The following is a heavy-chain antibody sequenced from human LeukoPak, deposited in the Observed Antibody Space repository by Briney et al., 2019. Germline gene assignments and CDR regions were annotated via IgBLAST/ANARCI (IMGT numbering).Heavy chain of an antibody. Sequence: PGGSLRLSCAASGFTFSSYFMTWVRQAPGKGLEWVSSISGSGGGTYYADSVKGRFSISRDNSKNTLYLQMNSLRAEDTAVYFCGRNNYADLFWGLGGLVTVSS. J-gene: IGHJ1*01. D-gene: IGHD4-17*01. V-gene: IGHV3-23*01. CDR1: GFTFSSYF. CDR2: ISGSGGGT. CDR3: GRNNYADLF.